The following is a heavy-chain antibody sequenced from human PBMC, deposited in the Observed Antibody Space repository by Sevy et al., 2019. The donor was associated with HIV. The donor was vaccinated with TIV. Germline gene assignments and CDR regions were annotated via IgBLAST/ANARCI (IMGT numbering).Heavy chain of an antibody. Sequence: ASVKVSCKVSGYTFTSYDINWVRQATGQGLEWMGWMNPNSGNTGYAQKFQGRVTMTRNTSISTAYMELSSLRSEDTAVYYWARGPGIAKIYYYYGMDVWGQGTTVTVSS. D-gene: IGHD6-13*01. CDR1: GYTFTSYD. CDR2: MNPNSGNT. J-gene: IGHJ6*02. CDR3: ARGPGIAKIYYYYGMDV. V-gene: IGHV1-8*01.